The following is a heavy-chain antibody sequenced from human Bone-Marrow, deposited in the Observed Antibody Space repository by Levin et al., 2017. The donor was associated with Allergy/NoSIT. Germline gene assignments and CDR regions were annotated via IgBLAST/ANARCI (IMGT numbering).Heavy chain of an antibody. CDR2: TRNKANSYTT. CDR3: AQLGYCSGGSCRDSGY. V-gene: IGHV3-72*01. CDR1: GFTFSDHY. Sequence: SCAASGFTFSDHYMDWVRQAPGKGLEWVGRTRNKANSYTTEYAASVKGRFTISRDDSKNSLYLQMNTLKTEDTAVYYCAQLGYCSGGSCRDSGYWGQGTLVTVSS. D-gene: IGHD2-15*01. J-gene: IGHJ4*02.